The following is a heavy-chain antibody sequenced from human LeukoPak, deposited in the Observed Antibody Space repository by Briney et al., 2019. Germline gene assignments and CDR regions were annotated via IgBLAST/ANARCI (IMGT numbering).Heavy chain of an antibody. Sequence: SETLSLTCSVSGGAISSFYWIWIRQTPGKGLEWIGCIQYSESTEYNPSLESRVTISVDTSKNQFSLKLTSVTAADTAVYYCARGYGYNSEYWGQGTLVTVSP. J-gene: IGHJ4*02. D-gene: IGHD5-24*01. CDR3: ARGYGYNSEY. CDR1: GGAISSFY. V-gene: IGHV4-59*13. CDR2: IQYSEST.